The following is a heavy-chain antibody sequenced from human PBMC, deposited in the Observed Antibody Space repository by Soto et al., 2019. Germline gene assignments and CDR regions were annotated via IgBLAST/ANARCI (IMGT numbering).Heavy chain of an antibody. Sequence: GGSLRLSCAASGFTFSSYAMSWVRQAPGKGLEWVSAISGSGGSPYYADSVKGRFTISRDNSKNTLYLQMNSLRAEDTAVYYCAPPTSDPYYYMDVWGKGTTVTVSS. CDR2: ISGSGGSP. J-gene: IGHJ6*03. V-gene: IGHV3-23*01. CDR3: APPTSDPYYYMDV. CDR1: GFTFSSYA.